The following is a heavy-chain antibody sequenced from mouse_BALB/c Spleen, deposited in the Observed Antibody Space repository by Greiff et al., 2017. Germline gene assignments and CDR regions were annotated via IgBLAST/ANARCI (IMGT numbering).Heavy chain of an antibody. CDR1: GYAFSSSW. V-gene: IGHV1-82*01. Sequence: VKLVESGPELVKPGASVKISCKASGYAFSSSWMNWVKQRPGQGLEWIGRIYPGDGDTNYNGKFKGKATLTADKSSSTAYMQLSSLTSVDSAVYFCARSGYDYAMDYWGQGTSVTVSS. J-gene: IGHJ4*01. D-gene: IGHD3-1*01. CDR3: ARSGYDYAMDY. CDR2: IYPGDGDT.